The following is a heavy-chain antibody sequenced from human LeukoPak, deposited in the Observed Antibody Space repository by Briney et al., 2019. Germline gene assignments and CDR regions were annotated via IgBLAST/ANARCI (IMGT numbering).Heavy chain of an antibody. V-gene: IGHV1-46*01. Sequence: ASVKVSCKASGYTFTSYYMHWVRQAPGQGLEWMGIINPSGGSTSYAQKFQGRVTMTRDTSTSTVYMELSSLRSEDTAVYYCAPSIAARHWFDPWGQGTLVTVSS. CDR2: INPSGGST. J-gene: IGHJ5*02. D-gene: IGHD6-6*01. CDR3: APSIAARHWFDP. CDR1: GYTFTSYY.